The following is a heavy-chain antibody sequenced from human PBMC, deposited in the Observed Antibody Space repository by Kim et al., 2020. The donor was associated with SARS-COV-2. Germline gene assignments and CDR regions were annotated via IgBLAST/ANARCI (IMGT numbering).Heavy chain of an antibody. J-gene: IGHJ6*02. V-gene: IGHV1-69*01. Sequence: NYAQKFQGRVTITADESTSTAYMELSSLRSEDTAVYYCAREASKRYGMDVWGQGTTVTVSS. CDR3: AREASKRYGMDV.